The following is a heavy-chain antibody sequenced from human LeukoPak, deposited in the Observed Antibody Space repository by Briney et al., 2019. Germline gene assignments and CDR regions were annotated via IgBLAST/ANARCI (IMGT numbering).Heavy chain of an antibody. CDR1: GGSISSGGYY. CDR3: ARVSGEYYDFWSGYYPISYYYYGMDV. Sequence: PSETLSLTCTVSGGSISSGGYYWSWIRQHPGKGLEWIGYIYYSGSTYYNPSLKSRVTISVDTSKNQLSLKLSSVTAADTAVYYCARVSGEYYDFWSGYYPISYYYYGMDVWGQGTTVTVSS. CDR2: IYYSGST. V-gene: IGHV4-31*03. J-gene: IGHJ6*02. D-gene: IGHD3-3*01.